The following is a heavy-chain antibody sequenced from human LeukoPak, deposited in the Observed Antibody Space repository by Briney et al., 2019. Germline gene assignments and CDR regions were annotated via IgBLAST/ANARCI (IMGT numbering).Heavy chain of an antibody. V-gene: IGHV4-59*01. J-gene: IGHJ4*02. Sequence: SETLSLTCTVSGVSISNYYWNCIRQPPGKGLEWIGYIYYTGSTNYNPSLKSRVTISVDTSKNQFSLKLSSVTAADTAVYYCARGWGYFDYWGQGTLVTVSS. CDR3: ARGWGYFDY. D-gene: IGHD7-27*01. CDR1: GVSISNYY. CDR2: IYYTGST.